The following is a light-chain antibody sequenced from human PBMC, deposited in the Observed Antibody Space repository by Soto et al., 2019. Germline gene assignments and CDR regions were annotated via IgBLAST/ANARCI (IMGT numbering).Light chain of an antibody. Sequence: EIVLTQPPATLSLSPGERATLSCRASQSGSSNYLAWYQQKPGQAPRLLMYGASSRATGIPARFSGSGSGTDFTLTISRVEPEDFGVYYCQQYGSSPYTFGQGTKLEIK. CDR3: QQYGSSPYT. CDR2: GAS. CDR1: QSGSSNY. V-gene: IGKV3-20*01. J-gene: IGKJ2*01.